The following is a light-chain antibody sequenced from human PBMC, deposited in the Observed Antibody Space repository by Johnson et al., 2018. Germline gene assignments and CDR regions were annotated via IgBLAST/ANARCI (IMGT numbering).Light chain of an antibody. J-gene: IGLJ1*01. Sequence: QSVLTQPPSVSAAPVQKVTISCSGSSSNIGSNYVSWYQQPPGTAPNLLSYENYKRPSRLPDRFSGSKSGTSATLAITSLQTRDEADYYCGTWDSSLSAGNVFGTGTKVTVL. CDR2: ENY. V-gene: IGLV1-51*02. CDR1: SSNIGSNY. CDR3: GTWDSSLSAGNV.